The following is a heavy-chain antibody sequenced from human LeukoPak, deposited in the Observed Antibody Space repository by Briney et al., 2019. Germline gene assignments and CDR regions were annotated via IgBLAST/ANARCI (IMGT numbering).Heavy chain of an antibody. D-gene: IGHD3-10*01. J-gene: IGHJ4*02. V-gene: IGHV3-23*01. CDR2: ISGSGGST. Sequence: PGGSLRLSCAASGFTFSSYAMSWVRQAPGKGLEWVSAISGSGGSTYYADSVKGRFTISRDNSKNTLYLQMNSLRAEDTAVYYCAKVVGLLWFGEPLFDYWGQGTLVTVSS. CDR1: GFTFSSYA. CDR3: AKVVGLLWFGEPLFDY.